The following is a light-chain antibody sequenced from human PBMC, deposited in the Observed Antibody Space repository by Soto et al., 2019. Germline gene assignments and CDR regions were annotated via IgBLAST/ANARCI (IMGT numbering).Light chain of an antibody. CDR3: QSYDSSLSGSVV. J-gene: IGLJ2*01. CDR2: GNS. CDR1: SSNIGAGYD. V-gene: IGLV1-40*01. Sequence: QSALTQPPSVSGAPGQRVTISCTGRSSNIGAGYDVHWYQQLPGTAPKLLLYGNSNRPSGVPDRFSGSKSGTSASLAITGLQAEDEADYYCQSYDSSLSGSVVFGGGTKVTVL.